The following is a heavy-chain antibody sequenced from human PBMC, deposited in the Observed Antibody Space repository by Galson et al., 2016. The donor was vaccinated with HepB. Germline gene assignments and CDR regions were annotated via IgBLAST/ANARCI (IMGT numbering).Heavy chain of an antibody. CDR2: VYKTGST. J-gene: IGHJ4*02. D-gene: IGHD2-21*02. V-gene: IGHV4-59*01. Sequence: SETLSLTCTVSGGSISSYFWSWTRQPPGKGLEWIGYVYKTGSTNYSPSLKSRVTVSVDTSRNQFSLRLRSVTAADTAVYYCARGVTGTPYFDFWGQGALVTVSS. CDR3: ARGVTGTPYFDF. CDR1: GGSISSYF.